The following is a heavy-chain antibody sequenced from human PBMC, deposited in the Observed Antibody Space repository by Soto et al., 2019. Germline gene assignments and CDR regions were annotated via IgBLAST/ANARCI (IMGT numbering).Heavy chain of an antibody. J-gene: IGHJ6*02. CDR2: FDPEDGET. V-gene: IGHV1-24*01. CDR1: GYTFTELS. D-gene: IGHD3-22*01. Sequence: ASVKVSCKASGYTFTELSMHWVRQAPGKGLEWMGGFDPEDGETIYAQKFQGRVTMTEDTSTDTAYMELSSLRSEDTAVYYCATGYYYDSSGLPKGMDVWGQGTTVTVSS. CDR3: ATGYYYDSSGLPKGMDV.